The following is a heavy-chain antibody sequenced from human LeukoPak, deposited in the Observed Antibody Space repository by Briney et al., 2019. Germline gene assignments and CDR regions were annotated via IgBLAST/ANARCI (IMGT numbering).Heavy chain of an antibody. J-gene: IGHJ3*02. CDR3: ATPGRGTDAFDI. V-gene: IGHV4-39*07. D-gene: IGHD3-16*01. CDR2: MYYRGST. CDR1: GGSINSSSYY. Sequence: SETLSLTCTVSGGSINSSSYYWGWVRQPPGKGLEWIGSMYYRGSTNYNPSLKSRVTISVDTSKNQFSLNLSSVTAADTAVYYCATPGRGTDAFDIWGQGTMVTVSS.